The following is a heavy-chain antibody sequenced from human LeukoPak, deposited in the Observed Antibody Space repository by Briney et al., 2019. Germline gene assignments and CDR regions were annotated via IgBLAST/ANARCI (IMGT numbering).Heavy chain of an antibody. D-gene: IGHD7-27*01. CDR3: ARDGQAFNSNWDYFEY. CDR1: GFTFDTFA. CDR2: IGNTET. J-gene: IGHJ4*02. V-gene: IGHV3-23*01. Sequence: GGSLRLSCVASGFTFDTFAMSWVRQAPGKGLEWVSGIGNTETYYAGSVKGRFTISRDNSKSTIYLHMNNLRAEDTALYYCARDGQAFNSNWDYFEYWGQGTPVTVSS.